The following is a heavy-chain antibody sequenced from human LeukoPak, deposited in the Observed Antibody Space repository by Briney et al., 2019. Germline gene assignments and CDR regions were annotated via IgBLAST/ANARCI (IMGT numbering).Heavy chain of an antibody. D-gene: IGHD5-18*01. CDR3: ARDWGGYTYSHDY. Sequence: PSETLSLTCTVSGGSISGYHWSWIRQPPGKGLEWLGYIYYSGSTNYNPSLKSRVTISMDKSKNQLSLKLNFVTAADTAVYYCARDWGGYTYSHDYWGQGTLVTVSS. J-gene: IGHJ4*02. CDR2: IYYSGST. CDR1: GGSISGYH. V-gene: IGHV4-59*12.